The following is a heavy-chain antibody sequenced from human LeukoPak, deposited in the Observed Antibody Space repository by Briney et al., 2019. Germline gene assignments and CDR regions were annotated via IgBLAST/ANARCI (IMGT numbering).Heavy chain of an antibody. Sequence: ASVKVSCKASGYTFTGYYMHWVRQAPGQGLEWMGWINPNSGDTNYAQKFQGRVTMTRDTSINTAFMELSRLRSDDTAVYYCARDRSPAPGRSYGRGHFDYWGQGTLVTVSS. CDR2: INPNSGDT. CDR1: GYTFTGYY. D-gene: IGHD5-18*01. V-gene: IGHV1-2*02. CDR3: ARDRSPAPGRSYGRGHFDY. J-gene: IGHJ4*02.